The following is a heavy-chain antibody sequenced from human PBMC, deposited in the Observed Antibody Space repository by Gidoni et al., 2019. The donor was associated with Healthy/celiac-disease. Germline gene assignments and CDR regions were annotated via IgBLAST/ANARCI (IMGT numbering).Heavy chain of an antibody. Sequence: QVQLVQSGAEVKKPGASVKVSCKASGYTFTNYAMHWVRQAPGQRLEWMGWINAGDGNTKYSQKFQGRVTITRDTSANTAYMELSSLRSEDTAVFYCARARSPRHTSSWCYWGQGTLVTVSS. CDR2: INAGDGNT. D-gene: IGHD6-13*01. J-gene: IGHJ4*02. CDR3: ARARSPRHTSSWCY. V-gene: IGHV1-3*01. CDR1: GYTFTNYA.